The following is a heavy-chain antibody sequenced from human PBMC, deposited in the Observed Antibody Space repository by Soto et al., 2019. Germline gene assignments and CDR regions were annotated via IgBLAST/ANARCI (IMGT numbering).Heavy chain of an antibody. D-gene: IGHD2-21*02. CDR1: GFSVSSYW. V-gene: IGHV3-7*01. CDR3: ATASSACGRDCYTPNFDY. CDR2: IKQDGSDK. Sequence: GGSLRLSCTTFGFSVSSYWMSWVRQATGKGLEWVANIKQDGSDKSYVDSVKGRFTISRDNIKNSLYLQMNNLRVEDTAMYYCATASSACGRDCYTPNFDYWGQGTLVTVSS. J-gene: IGHJ4*02.